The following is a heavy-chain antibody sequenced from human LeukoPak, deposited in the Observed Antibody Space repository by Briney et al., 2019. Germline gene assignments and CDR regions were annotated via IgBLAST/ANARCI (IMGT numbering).Heavy chain of an antibody. Sequence: RASVKVSCKASGYTFTSYDINWVRQATGQGLEWMGWMNPNSGNTGYAQKFQGRVTITRNTSVSTAYMELSSLRSEDTAVYYCARAGWQQRWGYYYYMDVWGKGPRSPSP. CDR1: GYTFTSYD. J-gene: IGHJ6*03. CDR3: ARAGWQQRWGYYYYMDV. CDR2: MNPNSGNT. D-gene: IGHD6-13*01. V-gene: IGHV1-8*01.